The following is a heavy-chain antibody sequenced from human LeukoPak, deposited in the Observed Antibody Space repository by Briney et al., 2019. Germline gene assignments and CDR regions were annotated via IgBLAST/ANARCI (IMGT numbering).Heavy chain of an antibody. D-gene: IGHD3-22*01. CDR1: GGSISSYY. CDR2: IYYDGST. J-gene: IGHJ4*02. CDR3: ARQYYYDGRPLFEY. Sequence: SETLSVTCTDSGGSISSYYWSWIRQPPGKGLEWIGYIYYDGSTNYNPSLKSRVTISVDMSKNQFSLKLSSVTAADTAVYYCARQYYYDGRPLFEYWGQGTPVTVSS. V-gene: IGHV4-59*01.